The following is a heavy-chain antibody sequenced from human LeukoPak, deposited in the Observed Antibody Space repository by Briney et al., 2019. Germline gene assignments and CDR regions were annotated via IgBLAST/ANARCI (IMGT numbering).Heavy chain of an antibody. D-gene: IGHD6-13*01. CDR3: ARGGWQQQLREPHY. Sequence: GASVKVSCKASGYTFTSSGISWVPQAPGQGLEWMGGIIPIFGTANYAQKFQGRVTITADESTSTAYMELSSLRSEDTAVYYCARGGWQQQLREPHYWGQGTLVTVSS. CDR1: GYTFTSSG. J-gene: IGHJ4*02. V-gene: IGHV1-69*13. CDR2: IIPIFGTA.